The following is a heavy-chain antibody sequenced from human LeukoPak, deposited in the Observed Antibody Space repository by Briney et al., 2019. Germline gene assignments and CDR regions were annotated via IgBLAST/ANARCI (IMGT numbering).Heavy chain of an antibody. D-gene: IGHD2-15*01. CDR2: ISSNGGST. V-gene: IGHV3-64*01. J-gene: IGHJ4*02. CDR1: GFTFSSYA. Sequence: GGSLSLSCAASGFTFSSYAMHWVRQAPGKGLEYVSAISSNGGSTYYANSVKGRFTISRDNSKNTLYLQMGSLRAEDMAVYYCARSRQGIVVVAAIWRALDYWGQGTLVTVSS. CDR3: ARSRQGIVVVAAIWRALDY.